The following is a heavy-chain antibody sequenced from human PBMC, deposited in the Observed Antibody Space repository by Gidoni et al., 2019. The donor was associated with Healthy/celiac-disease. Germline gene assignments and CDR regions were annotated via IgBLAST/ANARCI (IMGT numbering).Heavy chain of an antibody. CDR2: IIPIFGTA. CDR3: ARGTVVVPGNFDY. J-gene: IGHJ4*02. V-gene: IGHV1-69*01. Sequence: GTHSSYAISGVRQAPGQGLEWMGGIIPIFGTANYAQKFQGRVTITADESTSTAYMELSSLRSEDTAVYYCARGTVVVPGNFDYWGQGTLVTVSS. D-gene: IGHD2-2*01. CDR1: GTHSSYA.